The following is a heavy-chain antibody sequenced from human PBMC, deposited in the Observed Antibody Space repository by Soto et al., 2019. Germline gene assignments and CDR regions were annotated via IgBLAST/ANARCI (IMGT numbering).Heavy chain of an antibody. D-gene: IGHD2-2*02. V-gene: IGHV4-4*02. CDR3: ARETRCSSTSCYTDY. CDR1: GGSISSSNW. CDR2: IYHSGST. J-gene: IGHJ4*02. Sequence: QVQLQESGPGLVKPSGTLSLTCAVSGGSISSSNWCSWVGQPPGQGMEWIGDIYHSGSTKYNTSRKSLVTISVDQSKTQFSLKLSSVTAADTAVYYCARETRCSSTSCYTDYWGQGTLVTVSS.